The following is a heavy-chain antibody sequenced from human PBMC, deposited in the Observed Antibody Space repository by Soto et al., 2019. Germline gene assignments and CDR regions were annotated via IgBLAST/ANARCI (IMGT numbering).Heavy chain of an antibody. CDR2: ISAYNGNT. D-gene: IGHD3-16*02. CDR3: ARYRPKRDV. CDR1: GYTFTSYG. V-gene: IGHV1-18*01. Sequence: QVQLVQSGAEVKKPGASVKVSCKASGYTFTSYGISWVRQAPGQGLEWMGWISAYNGNTNYAQKLQGRVTMTTDTATITAYMELRNLRADETAVYDCARYRPKRDVWGQGTTVTASS. J-gene: IGHJ6*02.